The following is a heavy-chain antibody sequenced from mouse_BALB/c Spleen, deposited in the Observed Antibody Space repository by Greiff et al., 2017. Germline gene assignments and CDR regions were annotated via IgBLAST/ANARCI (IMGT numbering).Heavy chain of an antibody. CDR2: IDPSDSET. V-gene: IGHV1-69*02. J-gene: IGHJ4*01. Sequence: QVQLQQPGAELVKPGAPVKLSCKASGYTFTSYWMNWVKQRPGRGLEWIGRIDPSDSETHYNQKFKDKATLTVDKSSSTAYIQLSSLTSEDSAVYYCARGTTGYAMDYWGQGTSVTVSS. CDR3: ARGTTGYAMDY. CDR1: GYTFTSYW. D-gene: IGHD1-1*01.